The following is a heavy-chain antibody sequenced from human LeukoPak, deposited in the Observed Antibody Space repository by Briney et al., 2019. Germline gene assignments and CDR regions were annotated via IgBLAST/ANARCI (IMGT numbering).Heavy chain of an antibody. J-gene: IGHJ5*02. CDR1: GFTFSSYW. D-gene: IGHD2-2*01. Sequence: PGGSLRLSCAASGFTFSSYWMHWVRQAPGKGLVWVSRINNDGSSTTYADSVKGRFTISRDNAKNTLYLQMNSLRAEDTAVYYRARGPTVVLPTAEWNNCFDPWGQGTLVTVSS. V-gene: IGHV3-74*01. CDR2: INNDGSST. CDR3: ARGPTVVLPTAEWNNCFDP.